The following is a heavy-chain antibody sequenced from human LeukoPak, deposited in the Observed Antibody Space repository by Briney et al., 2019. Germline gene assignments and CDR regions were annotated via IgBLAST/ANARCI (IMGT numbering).Heavy chain of an antibody. V-gene: IGHV3-7*01. Sequence: GGSLRLSCAASGFTFSTYWMSWVRQAPGKGLEWVANIRPDGSDKYYVDSVKGRFTLFRDTAKNSLYLQMNSLRAEDTAVYYCARMNYVSSGWGAPFDYWGQGTLVTVSS. D-gene: IGHD1-7*01. J-gene: IGHJ4*02. CDR3: ARMNYVSSGWGAPFDY. CDR2: IRPDGSDK. CDR1: GFTFSTYW.